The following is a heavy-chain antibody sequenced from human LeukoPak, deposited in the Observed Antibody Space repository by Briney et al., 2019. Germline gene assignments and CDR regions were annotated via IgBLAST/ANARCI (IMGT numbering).Heavy chain of an antibody. CDR2: IYFSGTT. J-gene: IGHJ4*02. Sequence: SETLSLTCSVSGDSMSSSSYYWVWIRQSPGQGLEWIGSIYFSGTTYYSASLRSRATLSTSGNQFSLKLTSVIAADTAVYYCARGEYSSGEKDYWGQGTLVTVSS. V-gene: IGHV4-39*01. CDR3: ARGEYSSGEKDY. D-gene: IGHD6-19*01. CDR1: GDSMSSSSYY.